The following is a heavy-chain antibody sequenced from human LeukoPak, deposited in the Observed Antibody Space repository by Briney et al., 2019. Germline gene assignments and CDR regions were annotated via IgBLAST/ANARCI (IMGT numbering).Heavy chain of an antibody. Sequence: PGGSLRLSCAASGFTFSSYAMSWVRQAPGKGLEWVSAISGSGGSTYYADSVKGRFTISRDNSKNTLYLQMNSLRAEDTVVYYCAKSSSGWFGELSFDYWGQGTLVTVSS. J-gene: IGHJ4*02. D-gene: IGHD3-10*01. V-gene: IGHV3-23*01. CDR3: AKSSSGWFGELSFDY. CDR1: GFTFSSYA. CDR2: ISGSGGST.